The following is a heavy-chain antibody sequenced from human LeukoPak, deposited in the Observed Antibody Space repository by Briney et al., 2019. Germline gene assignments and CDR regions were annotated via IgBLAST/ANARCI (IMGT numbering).Heavy chain of an antibody. J-gene: IGHJ6*02. Sequence: SVKVSCKASGGVFTTYAISWVRQAPGQGLEWMGGIIPFLGTTNYAQKFQGRVTITADEPSRTAYMELTYLRSDDTAVYYCARDLFGCSGGSCYGDVWGQGTTVTVSS. V-gene: IGHV1-69*13. CDR2: IIPFLGTT. CDR1: GGVFTTYA. D-gene: IGHD2-15*01. CDR3: ARDLFGCSGGSCYGDV.